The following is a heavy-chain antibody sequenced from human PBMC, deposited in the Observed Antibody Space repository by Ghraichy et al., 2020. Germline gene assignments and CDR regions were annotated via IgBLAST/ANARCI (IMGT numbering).Heavy chain of an antibody. J-gene: IGHJ4*02. CDR2: VHYGGIKK. D-gene: IGHD2/OR15-2a*01. V-gene: IGHV3-30*02. Sequence: GGSLRLSCAASGFNVRNYCTNWVRQAPGKGLEWVACVHYGGIKKEYADSMGGQISISKDDFTNTVFLQMEDLKVEDTAVYYCAKDVSRIDSPLDHWGQGTLVTVSS. CDR3: AKDVSRIDSPLDH. CDR1: GFNVRNYC.